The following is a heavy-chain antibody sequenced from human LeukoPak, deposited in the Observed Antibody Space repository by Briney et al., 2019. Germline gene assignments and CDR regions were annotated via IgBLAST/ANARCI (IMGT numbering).Heavy chain of an antibody. V-gene: IGHV3-7*03. D-gene: IGHD6-13*01. CDR1: GFTFSDYY. J-gene: IGHJ4*02. CDR2: IKQDGSEK. CDR3: AREGFIVAGGKKFDY. Sequence: PGGSLRLSCAASGFTFSDYYMSWIRQAPGKGLEWVANIKQDGSEKYYVDSVKGRFTISRDNAKNSLYLQMNSLRAEDTAEYYCAREGFIVAGGKKFDYWGRGTLVTVSS.